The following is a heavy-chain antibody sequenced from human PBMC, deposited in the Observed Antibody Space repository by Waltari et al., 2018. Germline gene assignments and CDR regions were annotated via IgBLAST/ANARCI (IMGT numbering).Heavy chain of an antibody. J-gene: IGHJ6*02. CDR3: ARAYSSGWYGAVIGMDV. CDR1: TFTFSTHT. D-gene: IGHD6-19*01. Sequence: EVQLVVSGGGLVQPGGSLRLPCAASTFTFSTHTVSWARQCPGKGLEWVSYISSSSSTIYYADSVKGRFTISRDNAKNSLYLQMNSLRAEDTAVYYCARAYSSGWYGAVIGMDVWGQGTTVTVSS. CDR2: ISSSSSTI. V-gene: IGHV3-48*01.